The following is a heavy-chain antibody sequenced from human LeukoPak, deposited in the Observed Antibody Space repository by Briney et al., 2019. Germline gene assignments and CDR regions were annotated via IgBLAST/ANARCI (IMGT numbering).Heavy chain of an antibody. CDR3: ARGYSSSYRIDY. CDR1: ESTFSKFW. V-gene: IGHV3-74*03. Sequence: PGGSLRLSCAASESTFSKFWMHWVRQAPGKGLVWVSGINRDGSTTTYADSVKGRFTVSRDNAKNTLYLQMNSLRAEDTAVYYCARGYSSSYRIDYWGQGTLVTVSS. J-gene: IGHJ4*02. D-gene: IGHD6-6*01. CDR2: INRDGSTT.